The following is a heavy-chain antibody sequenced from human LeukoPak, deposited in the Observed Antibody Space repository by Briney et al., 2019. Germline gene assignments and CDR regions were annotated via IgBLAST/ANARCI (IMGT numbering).Heavy chain of an antibody. Sequence: SETLSLTCRVSGGSSSSYYWSWIRQSPGKGLEWIAYVCNSGSTNYNPSLKSRVTISVDTSKNQLSLNLSSVTVADTAVYYCARHSGSYGGAFDIWGQGTMVTVSS. D-gene: IGHD1-26*01. CDR3: ARHSGSYGGAFDI. J-gene: IGHJ3*02. CDR1: GGSSSSYY. V-gene: IGHV4-59*08. CDR2: VCNSGST.